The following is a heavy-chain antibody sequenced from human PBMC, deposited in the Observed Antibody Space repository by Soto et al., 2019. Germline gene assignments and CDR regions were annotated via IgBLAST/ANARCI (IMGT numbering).Heavy chain of an antibody. V-gene: IGHV3-23*01. CDR3: AKDRLFGVVIRDNWFDP. J-gene: IGHJ5*02. CDR1: GFTFSSYA. Sequence: EVQLLESGGGLVQPGGSLRLSCAASGFTFSSYAMSWVRQAPGKGLEWVSAISGSGGSTYYADSVKGRFTISRDNSKNTLYLQMNSLRAEDTAVYYCAKDRLFGVVIRDNWFDPWGQGTLVTVSS. CDR2: ISGSGGST. D-gene: IGHD3-3*01.